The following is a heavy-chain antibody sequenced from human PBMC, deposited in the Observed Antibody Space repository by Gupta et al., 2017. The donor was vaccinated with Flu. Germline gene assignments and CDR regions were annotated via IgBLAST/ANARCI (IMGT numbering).Heavy chain of an antibody. J-gene: IGHJ4*02. Sequence: EVQLVESGGGLVQHGGSLRLSCAISGFTFNTYEMSWVRQAPGRGLEWIAFISQMGATYYTDPVRGRFSISRDTANNALYLQMSSLRDEDTAIYYCARGHWDKWGQGTPVTVSS. V-gene: IGHV3-48*03. CDR2: ISQMGAT. CDR3: ARGHWDK. CDR1: GFTFNTYE. D-gene: IGHD1-26*01.